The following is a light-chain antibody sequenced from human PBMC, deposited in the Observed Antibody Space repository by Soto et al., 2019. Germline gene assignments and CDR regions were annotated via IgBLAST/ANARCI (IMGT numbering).Light chain of an antibody. CDR2: GAS. CDR3: QQYDNWPWT. V-gene: IGKV3-15*01. CDR1: QSISST. J-gene: IGKJ1*01. Sequence: EIVMTQSPATLSVSPGERATLSCRASQSISSTLAWYQQKPGQAPRLLIYGASTRATGFPARFSGSGSGTDFTLTISSLQSEDFAVYYCQQYDNWPWTFGQGTKVDIK.